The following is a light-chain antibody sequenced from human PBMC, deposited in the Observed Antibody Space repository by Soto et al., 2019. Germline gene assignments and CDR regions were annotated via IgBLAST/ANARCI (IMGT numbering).Light chain of an antibody. CDR1: QSVNSN. CDR3: QQYNYWPPAT. CDR2: GAS. V-gene: IGKV3-15*01. J-gene: IGKJ1*01. Sequence: EIVMTQSPATLSVSPGERATLSCRASQSVNSNLAWYQQTPGQAPRLLIYGASIRATGIPARFSGSGSGTEFTLTISSLQSEDFAVYYCQQYNYWPPATFGQGTKVDI.